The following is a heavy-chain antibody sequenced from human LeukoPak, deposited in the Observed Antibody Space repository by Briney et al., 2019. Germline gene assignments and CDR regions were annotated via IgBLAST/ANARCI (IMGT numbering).Heavy chain of an antibody. CDR2: IYYTGST. D-gene: IGHD3-10*01. CDR1: GASVSSSRDY. Sequence: SETLSLTCTVSGASVSSSRDYWGWIRQPPGKVLEWIGSIYYTGSTYYNPSLKSRVTISIDMSKNQFSLKVNSVTAADTAVYYCARHLGVLWYVITWGQGTLVTVSS. V-gene: IGHV4-39*01. J-gene: IGHJ4*02. CDR3: ARHLGVLWYVIT.